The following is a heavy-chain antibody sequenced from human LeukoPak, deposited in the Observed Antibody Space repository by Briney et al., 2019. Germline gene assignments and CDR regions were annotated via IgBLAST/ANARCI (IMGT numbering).Heavy chain of an antibody. J-gene: IGHJ4*02. V-gene: IGHV3-23*01. CDR1: GFTFSSYA. CDR2: ISGSGGST. D-gene: IGHD3-22*01. CDR3: ATGGVHYYDSSADY. Sequence: GGSLRLSCAASGFTFSSYAMSWVRQAPGKGLEWVSTISGSGGSTYNADSVKGRFTISRDNAKNSLYLQMDSLRGEDTAVYYCATGGVHYYDSSADYWGQGTLVTVSS.